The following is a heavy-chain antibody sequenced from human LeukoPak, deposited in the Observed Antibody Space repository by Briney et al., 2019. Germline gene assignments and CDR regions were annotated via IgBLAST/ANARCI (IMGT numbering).Heavy chain of an antibody. CDR3: ARGALGNYDILTGYYPLDY. CDR1: GYTFTSYD. CDR2: MNPNRGNT. D-gene: IGHD3-9*01. J-gene: IGHJ4*02. V-gene: IGHV1-8*03. Sequence: SVKVSCKASGYTFTSYDINWVRQATGQGLEWMGWMNPNRGNTGYAQKFQARVTITRNTSISTAYMELSSLRSEDTAVYYCARGALGNYDILTGYYPLDYWGQGTLVTVSS.